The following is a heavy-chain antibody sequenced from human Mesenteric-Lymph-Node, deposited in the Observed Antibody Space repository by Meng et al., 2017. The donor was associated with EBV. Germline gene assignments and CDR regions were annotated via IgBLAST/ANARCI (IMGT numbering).Heavy chain of an antibody. CDR3: ARKEQQLVHYSDY. J-gene: IGHJ4*02. Sequence: GRLVVWGPGLGRPSGTRSPPSACSGVSIRSINWWSWVRQPPGKGLEWIGEIYHSGSTNYNPSLKSRVTISVDKSKNQFSLKLSSVTAADTAVYYCARKEQQLVHYSDYWGQGTLVTVSS. V-gene: IGHV4-4*02. D-gene: IGHD6-13*01. CDR1: GVSIRSINW. CDR2: IYHSGST.